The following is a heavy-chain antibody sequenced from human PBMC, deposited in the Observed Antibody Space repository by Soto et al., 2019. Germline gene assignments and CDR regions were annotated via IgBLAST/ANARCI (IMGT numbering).Heavy chain of an antibody. CDR2: IYYSGST. Sequence: SETLSLTCTVSGGSVSSGSYYWSWIRQPHGKGLAWLGYIYYSGSTNYYPSLKSRVTISVDTSKNQFPLKLSSVTAADTAVYYCARGGMTTVVTLHYYYGMDVWGQGTTVTVSS. CDR1: GGSVSSGSYY. CDR3: ARGGMTTVVTLHYYYGMDV. D-gene: IGHD4-17*01. J-gene: IGHJ6*02. V-gene: IGHV4-61*01.